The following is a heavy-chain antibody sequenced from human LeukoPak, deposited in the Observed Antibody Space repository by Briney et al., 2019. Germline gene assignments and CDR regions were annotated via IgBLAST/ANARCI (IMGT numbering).Heavy chain of an antibody. V-gene: IGHV3-11*01. Sequence: GGSLRLSCAASGFTFSDYYMSWIRQAPGKGLEWVSYISSSGSTIYYADSVKGRFTISRDNAKNSLYLQMNSLRAEDTAVYYCARGDRTYYYDSSGYLTDYWGQGTLVTVSS. D-gene: IGHD3-22*01. J-gene: IGHJ4*02. CDR1: GFTFSDYY. CDR2: ISSSGSTI. CDR3: ARGDRTYYYDSSGYLTDY.